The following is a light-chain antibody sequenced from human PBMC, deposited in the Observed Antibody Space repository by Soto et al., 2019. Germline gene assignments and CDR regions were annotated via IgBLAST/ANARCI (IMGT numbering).Light chain of an antibody. CDR2: DAS. CDR3: QQYESLPLT. J-gene: IGKJ5*01. Sequence: DIQITQSPSSLSASVVDRVTITCQASQDINKNLIWYQQKPGKAPKLLIYDASDLETGVPSRFSGSGSGTGCTFTISSLQPEDCATDYGQQYESLPLTVGKGKRREIK. V-gene: IGKV1-33*01. CDR1: QDINKN.